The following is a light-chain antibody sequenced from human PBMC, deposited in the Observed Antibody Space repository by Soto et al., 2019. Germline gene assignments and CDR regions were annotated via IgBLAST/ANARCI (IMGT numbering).Light chain of an antibody. CDR1: QSVSNN. Sequence: ILMTQSPATLSVSTGERATLSCRASQSVSNNLAWYQQKPGQAPRLLIYDASTRATGIPARFSGSGSGTEFTLTISGLQSEDCAVYYCQQYNNWPPWTFGQGTKVAIK. CDR2: DAS. V-gene: IGKV3-15*01. CDR3: QQYNNWPPWT. J-gene: IGKJ1*01.